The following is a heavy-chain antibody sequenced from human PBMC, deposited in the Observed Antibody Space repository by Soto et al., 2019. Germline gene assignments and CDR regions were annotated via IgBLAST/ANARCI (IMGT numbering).Heavy chain of an antibody. Sequence: TGGSLRLSCAASGFTFSSYGMHWVRQAPGKGLEWVAVIWYDGSNKYYADSVKGRFTISRDNSKNTLYLQMNSLRAEDTAVYYCAREMATETNSYYGMDVWGQGTTVTVSS. J-gene: IGHJ6*02. CDR3: AREMATETNSYYGMDV. CDR1: GFTFSSYG. CDR2: IWYDGSNK. D-gene: IGHD4-4*01. V-gene: IGHV3-33*01.